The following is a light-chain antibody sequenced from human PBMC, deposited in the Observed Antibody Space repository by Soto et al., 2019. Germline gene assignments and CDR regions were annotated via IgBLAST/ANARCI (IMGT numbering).Light chain of an antibody. V-gene: IGLV1-44*01. Sequence: QSVLTQPPSASGTPGPRVTISCSGSSSNIGSNTVNWYQQLPGTAPKLLIYSNNQRPSGVPDRFSGSKSGTSASLAIRGLQSEDEADYYCAAWDDSLNGLYVFGTGTKVTVL. CDR1: SSNIGSNT. J-gene: IGLJ1*01. CDR2: SNN. CDR3: AAWDDSLNGLYV.